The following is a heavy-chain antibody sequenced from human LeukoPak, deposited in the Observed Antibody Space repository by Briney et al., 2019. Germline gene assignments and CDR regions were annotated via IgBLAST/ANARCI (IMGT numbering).Heavy chain of an antibody. J-gene: IGHJ4*02. D-gene: IGHD6-19*01. V-gene: IGHV3-7*01. CDR2: IKQDESQK. Sequence: GGSLRLSCAASGFTFSSYWMTWVRQAPGKGLEWVANIKQDESQKYYVDSVKGRFTISRDNAKNSLFRQMNSLRAEDTAVYYCARDQAVASVYREDSWGQGTLVTVSS. CDR1: GFTFSSYW. CDR3: ARDQAVASVYREDS.